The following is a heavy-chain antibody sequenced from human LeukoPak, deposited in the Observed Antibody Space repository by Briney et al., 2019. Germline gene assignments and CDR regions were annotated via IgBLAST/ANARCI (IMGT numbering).Heavy chain of an antibody. CDR1: GFTFSTYS. CDR2: ISSSSTDI. CDR3: TRDRGWQQFDY. Sequence: PGGSLRLSCAASGFTFSTYSMNWVRQAPGKGLEWVSSISSSSTDIYYGDSVKGRFAISRDNAKNSLYLQMSSLRDDDTAVYYCTRDRGWQQFDYWGQGTLVTVSS. J-gene: IGHJ4*02. V-gene: IGHV3-21*01. D-gene: IGHD5-24*01.